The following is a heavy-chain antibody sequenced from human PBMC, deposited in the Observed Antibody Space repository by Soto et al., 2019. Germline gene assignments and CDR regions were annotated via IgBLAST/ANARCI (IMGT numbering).Heavy chain of an antibody. CDR2: IYHSGST. Sequence: PSETLSLTCAVSGGSISSGGYSWSWIRQPPGKGLEWIGYIYHSGSTYYNPSLKSRVTISVDRSKNQFSLKLSSVTAADTAVCYCARKITYYYGMDVWGQGTTVTVS. J-gene: IGHJ6*02. CDR1: GGSISSGGYS. V-gene: IGHV4-30-2*01. CDR3: ARKITYYYGMDV.